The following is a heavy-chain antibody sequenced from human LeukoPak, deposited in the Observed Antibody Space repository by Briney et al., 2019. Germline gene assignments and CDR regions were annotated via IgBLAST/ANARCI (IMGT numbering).Heavy chain of an antibody. V-gene: IGHV4-30-2*01. Sequence: SETLSLICAVSGGSISSGGYSWSWLRQPPGKGLEWIGYIYHSGSTYYSPSLKSRVTISVDRSKNQFSLKLSSVTAADTVVYYCARGGDVKSYDYWGQGTLVTVSS. CDR1: GGSISSGGYS. CDR3: ARGGDVKSYDY. D-gene: IGHD3-10*01. CDR2: IYHSGST. J-gene: IGHJ4*02.